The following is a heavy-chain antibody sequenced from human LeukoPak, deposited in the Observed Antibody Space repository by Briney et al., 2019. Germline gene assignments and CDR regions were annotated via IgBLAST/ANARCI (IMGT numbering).Heavy chain of an antibody. CDR3: ATVDTAMVTEGY. CDR1: GGSVSSGSYY. D-gene: IGHD5-18*01. Sequence: SETLSLTCTVSGGSVSSGSYYWSWIRQPPGKGLEWIGYIYNSGSTNYNPSLKSRVTISVDTSKNQFSLKLSSVTAADTAVYYCATVDTAMVTEGYWGQGTLVTVSS. J-gene: IGHJ4*02. V-gene: IGHV4-61*01. CDR2: IYNSGST.